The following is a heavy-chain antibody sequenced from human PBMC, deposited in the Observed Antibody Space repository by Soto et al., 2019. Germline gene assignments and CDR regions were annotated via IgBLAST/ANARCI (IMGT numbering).Heavy chain of an antibody. D-gene: IGHD3-10*01. CDR2: IYYSGST. CDR3: ARDPAGSGSYWDY. CDR1: GGSISSGGYY. J-gene: IGHJ4*02. Sequence: QVQLQESGPGLVKPSQTLSLTCTVSGGSISSGGYYWSWIRQHPGKGLEWIGYIYYSGSTYYTPSLKSRVTISVDTSKHQCSLKLSSVTAADTAMYYCARDPAGSGSYWDYWGQGTLVTVSS. V-gene: IGHV4-31*03.